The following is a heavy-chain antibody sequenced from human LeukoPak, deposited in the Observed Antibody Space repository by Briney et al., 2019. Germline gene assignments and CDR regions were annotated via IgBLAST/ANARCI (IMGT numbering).Heavy chain of an antibody. V-gene: IGHV1-69*01. CDR2: IIPIFGTA. D-gene: IGHD3-22*01. Sequence: SVKVSCKASGGTFSSYAISWVRQAPGQGLEWMGGIIPIFGTANYAQKIQGRVTITADESTSTAYMELSSLRSEDTAVYYCARVDDSSGYYGHFDYWGQGTLVTVSS. J-gene: IGHJ4*02. CDR3: ARVDDSSGYYGHFDY. CDR1: GGTFSSYA.